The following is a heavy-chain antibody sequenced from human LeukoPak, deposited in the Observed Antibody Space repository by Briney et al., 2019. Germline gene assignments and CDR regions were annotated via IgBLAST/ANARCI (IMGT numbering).Heavy chain of an antibody. J-gene: IGHJ4*02. CDR2: LYYSGST. CDR1: GGSISSYS. D-gene: IGHD2-8*01. CDR3: ARHVYCSNGICSDY. Sequence: SETLSLTCTVSGGSISSYSWNWIRQPPGRGLEWIGNLYYSGSTNYNPSLKSRVTMSVDTSKKQFFLKLSFVTAADTAVYYCARHVYCSNGICSDYWGQGTLVTVSS. V-gene: IGHV4-59*08.